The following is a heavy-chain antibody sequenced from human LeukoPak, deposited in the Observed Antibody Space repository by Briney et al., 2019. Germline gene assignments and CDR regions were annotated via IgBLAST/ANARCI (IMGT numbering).Heavy chain of an antibody. CDR2: INPNSGGT. CDR3: ARDYSDYGDYLSPSDY. CDR1: GYTFTGYY. D-gene: IGHD4-17*01. Sequence: ASVKVSCKASGYTFTGYYMHWVRQAPGQGLEWMGWINPNSGGTNYAQKLQGRVTMTTDTSTSTAYMELRSLRSDDTAVYYCARDYSDYGDYLSPSDYWGQGTLVTVSS. V-gene: IGHV1-2*02. J-gene: IGHJ4*02.